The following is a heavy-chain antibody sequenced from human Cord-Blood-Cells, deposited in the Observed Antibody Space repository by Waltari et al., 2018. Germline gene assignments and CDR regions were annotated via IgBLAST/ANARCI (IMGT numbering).Heavy chain of an antibody. CDR1: GFTFDDYA. CDR2: IRWNSGSI. CDR3: AKSAGLLEKIDY. V-gene: IGHV3-9*01. J-gene: IGHJ4*02. Sequence: EVQLVESGGGLVQPGRSLRLSCAASGFTFDDYAMHWVRQAPGKGLEWVSGIRWNSGSIGYADSVKGRFTISRDNAKNSLYLQMNSLRAEDTALYYCAKSAGLLEKIDYWGQGTLVTVSS. D-gene: IGHD1-26*01.